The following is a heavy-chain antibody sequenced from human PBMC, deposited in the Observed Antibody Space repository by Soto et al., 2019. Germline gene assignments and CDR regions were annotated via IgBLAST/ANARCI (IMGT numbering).Heavy chain of an antibody. D-gene: IGHD3-22*01. Sequence: QVQLQESGPGLVKPSETLSLTCAVSGDSISSYYCMWIRQPPGKGLESIGYLYYGRSANYNPSLKRRVSLSVDTSTNQCSLTLSSMTAADTAVYYCALRSLAVVPEYWGQGTLVTVSS. J-gene: IGHJ4*02. CDR2: LYYGRSA. CDR3: ALRSLAVVPEY. V-gene: IGHV4-59*01. CDR1: GDSISSYY.